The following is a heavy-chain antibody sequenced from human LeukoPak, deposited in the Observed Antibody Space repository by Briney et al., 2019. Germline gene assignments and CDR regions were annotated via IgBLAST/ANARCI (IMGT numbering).Heavy chain of an antibody. CDR2: ISSSSSTI. CDR3: ASNLISERSAETFGVVIIRDY. D-gene: IGHD3-3*01. CDR1: GLTFSSYS. V-gene: IGHV3-48*01. J-gene: IGHJ4*02. Sequence: GGSLRLSCAASGLTFSSYSMNWVRQAPGKGREWVSYISSSSSTIYYADSVKGRFTISRDNAKNSLYLQMNSLRAEDTAVYYCASNLISERSAETFGVVIIRDYWGQGTLVTVSS.